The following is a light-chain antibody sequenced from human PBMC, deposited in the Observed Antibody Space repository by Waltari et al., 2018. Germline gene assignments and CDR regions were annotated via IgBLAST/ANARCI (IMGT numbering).Light chain of an antibody. CDR2: GVN. CDR3: SSYAAYNTVI. V-gene: IGLV2-23*02. CDR1: SGDVGNYNL. J-gene: IGLJ2*01. Sequence: QSTLTQPASVSGSLGQSITISCIGTSGDVGNYNLVSGYQQHPGKAPKFMIYGVNKRPSGVSNRCSGSKSGNTASLTISGLQGEDEAIYFCSSYAAYNTVIFGGGTKVTVL.